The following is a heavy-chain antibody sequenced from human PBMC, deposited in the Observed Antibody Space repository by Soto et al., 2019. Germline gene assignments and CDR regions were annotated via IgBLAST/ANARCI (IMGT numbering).Heavy chain of an antibody. D-gene: IGHD3-3*01. CDR1: GFTFSSYS. CDR3: SRVFGVDYDCWSGYYTNWFDP. Sequence: GGSLRLSCAASGFTFSSYSMNWVRQAPGKGLEWVSSISSSSSYIYYADSVKGRFTISRDNAKNSLYLQMNSLRAEDTAVYYCSRVFGVDYDCWSGYYTNWFDPWGQGTLVTVSS. V-gene: IGHV3-21*01. J-gene: IGHJ5*02. CDR2: ISSSSSYI.